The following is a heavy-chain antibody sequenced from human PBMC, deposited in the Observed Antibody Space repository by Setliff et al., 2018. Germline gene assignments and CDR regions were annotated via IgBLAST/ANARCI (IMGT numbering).Heavy chain of an antibody. CDR3: ARDSCNTNNCLTQRFDH. CDR2: IKAKRAGGTT. Sequence: PGGSLRLSCVVSGLPFSNAWLTWVRQAPGKGLEWVGHIKAKRAGGTTDFAAPVTGRFTISRDDSKNTLYLQMNSLKTEDTAVYYCARDSCNTNNCLTQRFDHWGQGTLVTVS. V-gene: IGHV3-15*01. CDR1: GLPFSNAW. D-gene: IGHD1-20*01. J-gene: IGHJ4*02.